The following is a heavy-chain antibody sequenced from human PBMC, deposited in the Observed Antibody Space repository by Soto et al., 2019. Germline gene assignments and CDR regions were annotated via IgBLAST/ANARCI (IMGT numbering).Heavy chain of an antibody. CDR2: IKSKTDGGTT. J-gene: IGHJ6*02. Sequence: PGGSLRLSCAASGFTFSNAWMSWVRQAPGKGLEWVGRIKSKTDGGTTDYAAPVKGRFTISRDDSKNTLYLQMNSLKTEDTAVYYCTTDVTWELLGLRLAYYYNGMDVWGQGTTVTSP. V-gene: IGHV3-15*01. CDR3: TTDVTWELLGLRLAYYYNGMDV. CDR1: GFTFSNAW. D-gene: IGHD3-10*01.